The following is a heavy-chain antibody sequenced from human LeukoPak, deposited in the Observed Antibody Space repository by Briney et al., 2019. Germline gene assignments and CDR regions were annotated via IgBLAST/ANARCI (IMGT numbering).Heavy chain of an antibody. V-gene: IGHV4-38-2*02. CDR2: IYHSGSA. CDR1: GYSISSGYQ. Sequence: PLETLSLTCAVSGYSISSGYQWAWIRQPPGKTLEWIGSIYHSGSAHYNPSHKSRVTISVDRSNNQFSLRLSSVTAADTAVYYCARDPRWLTPDCTSTSCYENYFDPWGQGTLVTVSS. J-gene: IGHJ5*02. CDR3: ARDPRWLTPDCTSTSCYENYFDP. D-gene: IGHD2-2*01.